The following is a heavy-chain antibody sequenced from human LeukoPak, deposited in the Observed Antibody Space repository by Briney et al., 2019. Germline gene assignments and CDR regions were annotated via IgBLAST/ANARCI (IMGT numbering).Heavy chain of an antibody. CDR3: AKAVRPPVAGSSAFDI. V-gene: IGHV3-9*03. CDR1: GFTFDDYA. J-gene: IGHJ3*02. Sequence: PGGSLRLSCIASGFTFDDYAMHWVRQAPGKGLEWVSGISWNSGSIGYADSVKGRFTISRDNAKNSLYLQMNSLRAEDMALYYCAKAVRPPVAGSSAFDIWDQGTMVTVSS. CDR2: ISWNSGSI. D-gene: IGHD6-19*01.